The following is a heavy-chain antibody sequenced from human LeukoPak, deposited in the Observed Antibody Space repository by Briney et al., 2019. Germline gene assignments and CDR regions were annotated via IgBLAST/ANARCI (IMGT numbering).Heavy chain of an antibody. Sequence: PSETLSLTCTVSGGSITNYYWTWIRQPPGKGLEWIGYIHYSGSTNYNPSLKSRVTISVDTSKNQFSLKLSSVTAADTAVYYCARDRLVVPAAMEYYYYYYGMDVWGQGTTVTVSS. CDR1: GGSITNYY. J-gene: IGHJ6*02. V-gene: IGHV4-59*12. D-gene: IGHD2-2*01. CDR2: IHYSGST. CDR3: ARDRLVVPAAMEYYYYYYGMDV.